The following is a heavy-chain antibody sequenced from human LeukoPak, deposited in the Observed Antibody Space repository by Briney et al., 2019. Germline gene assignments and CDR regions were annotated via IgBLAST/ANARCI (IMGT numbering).Heavy chain of an antibody. J-gene: IGHJ4*02. Sequence: GGSLRLSCAASGFTFSSYAMNWVRQAPGKGLEWVSVLSGTGGDTYYADSVKGRFTISRDNSKNTVYLQMNSLRVDDTAVYYCAKSRVVGATFSDYWGQGTLVTVSS. CDR1: GFTFSSYA. V-gene: IGHV3-23*01. D-gene: IGHD1-26*01. CDR3: AKSRVVGATFSDY. CDR2: LSGTGGDT.